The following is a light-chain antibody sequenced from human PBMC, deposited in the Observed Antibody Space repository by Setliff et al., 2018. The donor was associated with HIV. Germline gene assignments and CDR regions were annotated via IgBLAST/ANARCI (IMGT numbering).Light chain of an antibody. CDR2: RNN. V-gene: IGLV1-44*01. CDR3: AAWDDSLNGHV. J-gene: IGLJ1*01. Sequence: QSVLTQPPSASGTPGQRVTISCSGSSSNIGSNTVNWYQQLPGTAPKLLIYRNNQRPSGVPDRFSGSKSGTSASLATSGLQSEDEADYYCAAWDDSLNGHVFGTGTKVTVL. CDR1: SSNIGSNT.